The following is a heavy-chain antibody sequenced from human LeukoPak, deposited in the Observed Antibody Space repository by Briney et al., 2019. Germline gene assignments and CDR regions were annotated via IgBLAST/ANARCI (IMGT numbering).Heavy chain of an antibody. CDR2: IYSSGST. J-gene: IGHJ6*03. Sequence: SETLSLTCTVSGGSISSYYWSWNRQPPGKGLEWIGYIYSSGSTNYNPSLKSRVTISVDTSKNQFTLNLTSVTAADTAVYYCARHDYYYYYFMDVWGKGTTVTVSS. V-gene: IGHV4-4*09. CDR3: ARHDYYYYYFMDV. CDR1: GGSISSYY.